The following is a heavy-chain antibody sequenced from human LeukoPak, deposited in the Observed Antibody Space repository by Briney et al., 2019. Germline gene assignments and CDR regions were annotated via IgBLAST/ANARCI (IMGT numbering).Heavy chain of an antibody. J-gene: IGHJ6*02. CDR3: ARDRNLEPGDYYYGMDV. Sequence: GRSLRLSCAASGFTFSSYGMHWVRQAPGKGLEWVAVIWYDGSNKYYADSVKGRFTISRDNSKNTLYLQMNSLRAEDTAVYYCARDRNLEPGDYYYGMDVWGQGTTVTVSS. D-gene: IGHD1-1*01. CDR1: GFTFSSYG. V-gene: IGHV3-33*01. CDR2: IWYDGSNK.